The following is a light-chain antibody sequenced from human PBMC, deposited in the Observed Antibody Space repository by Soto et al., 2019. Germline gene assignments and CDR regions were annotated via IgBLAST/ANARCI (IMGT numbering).Light chain of an antibody. CDR2: GSS. J-gene: IGLJ1*01. CDR3: QAFDSGRINYV. Sequence: QSVLTQPPSVSGAPGQRVTISCTGSTSNIGADYDVHWYQQLPGTAPKLLIYGSSDRPSGVPDRFSASKSGTSASLAITGLQAQDEADDYCQAFDSGRINYVFGTGTKVTVL. V-gene: IGLV1-40*01. CDR1: TSNIGADYD.